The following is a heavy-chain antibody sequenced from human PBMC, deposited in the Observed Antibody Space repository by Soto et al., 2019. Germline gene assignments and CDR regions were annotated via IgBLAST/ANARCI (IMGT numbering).Heavy chain of an antibody. Sequence: QVQLVQSGAEVKKPGSSGKVSCKASGGTFSSYAISWVRQAPGQGLEWMGGIIPIFGTANYAEKFQGRVTITADKSTSTAYMGLSSLRSEDTAVYYCARGGRCISTSCLEVPYGMDVWGQGTTVTVSS. CDR3: ARGGRCISTSCLEVPYGMDV. CDR1: GGTFSSYA. J-gene: IGHJ6*02. CDR2: IIPIFGTA. V-gene: IGHV1-69*14. D-gene: IGHD2-2*01.